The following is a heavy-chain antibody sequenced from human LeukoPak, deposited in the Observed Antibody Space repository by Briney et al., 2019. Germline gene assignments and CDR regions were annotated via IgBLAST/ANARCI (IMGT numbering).Heavy chain of an antibody. V-gene: IGHV4-59*01. CDR1: GGSISTYY. J-gene: IGHJ6*03. D-gene: IGHD4-17*01. CDR3: ARARTTTTYYYYMDV. CDR2: IYYSGST. Sequence: SETLSLTCTVSGGSISTYYWSWIRQPPGKGLEYIGYIYYSGSTNYSPSLKSRLTISVDTSKSQFSLKLSSVTAADTAVYYCARARTTTTYYYYMDVWGKGTTVTVSS.